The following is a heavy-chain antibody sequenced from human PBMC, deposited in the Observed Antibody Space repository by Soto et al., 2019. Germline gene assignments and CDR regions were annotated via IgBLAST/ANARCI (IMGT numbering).Heavy chain of an antibody. CDR3: ARERKFDFWRKGLDV. CDR1: GYTFTTYD. J-gene: IGHJ6*02. Sequence: ASVKVSCKASGYTFTTYDINWVRQAPGQGLEWLGWMDPNSGSTGYAQNFQGRITMTRNISRNTAHMELSSLQSEDTAVHYCARERKFDFWRKGLDVWGQGTTVTVSS. D-gene: IGHD3-3*01. V-gene: IGHV1-8*01. CDR2: MDPNSGST.